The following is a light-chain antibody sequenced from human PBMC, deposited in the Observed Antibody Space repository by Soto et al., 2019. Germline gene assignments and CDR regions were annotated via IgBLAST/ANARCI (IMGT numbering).Light chain of an antibody. V-gene: IGKV3-15*01. Sequence: EIVLTQSPATLSLSPGERATLSCRASQSVSSYVAWYQQKPGQAPRLRIYGASTRATGMPDRFSGSGSGTELTLTISSLQSEDFAVYYCQQYNDWPPTFGQGTKVDIK. J-gene: IGKJ1*01. CDR2: GAS. CDR3: QQYNDWPPT. CDR1: QSVSSY.